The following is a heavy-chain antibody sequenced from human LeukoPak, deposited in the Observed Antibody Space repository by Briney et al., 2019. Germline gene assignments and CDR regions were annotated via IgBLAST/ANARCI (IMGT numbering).Heavy chain of an antibody. V-gene: IGHV3-73*01. J-gene: IGHJ4*02. CDR1: GFTFSGSA. CDR2: IRSIANSYAT. Sequence: PGRSLRLSCAASGFTFSGSAMHWVRQASGKGLEWVGRIRSIANSYATAYAASVKGRFTISRDDSKNTAYLQMNSLKTEDTAVYYCTVTYYDFWSGYYPLDYWGQGTLVTVSS. CDR3: TVTYYDFWSGYYPLDY. D-gene: IGHD3-3*01.